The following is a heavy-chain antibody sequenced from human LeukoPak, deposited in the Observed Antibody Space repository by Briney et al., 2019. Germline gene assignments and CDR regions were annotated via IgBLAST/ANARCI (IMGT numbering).Heavy chain of an antibody. CDR1: GFTFSSYA. CDR3: ARGRDYYDSSGYSD. D-gene: IGHD3-22*01. J-gene: IGHJ4*02. V-gene: IGHV3-23*01. CDR2: ISGSGGST. Sequence: GGSLRLSCAASGFTFSSYAMSWVRQAPGKGLEWVSAISGSGGSTYYADSVKGRFTISRDNSKNSLYLQMNSLRAEDTAVYYCARGRDYYDSSGYSDWGQGTLVTVSS.